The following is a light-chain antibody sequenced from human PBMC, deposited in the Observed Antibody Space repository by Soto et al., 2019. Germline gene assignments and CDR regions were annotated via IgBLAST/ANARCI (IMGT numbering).Light chain of an antibody. J-gene: IGKJ1*01. CDR2: AAS. V-gene: IGKV1-8*01. CDR3: QQYYSSPWT. Sequence: AIRMTQSPSSLSASTGNRVTITCRASQDISSYLAWYQQKPGKAPKLLIYAASTLQSGVPSRFSGSGSGTAFTLTINCLQSEDFATYYCQQYYSSPWTFGQGTKVEI. CDR1: QDISSY.